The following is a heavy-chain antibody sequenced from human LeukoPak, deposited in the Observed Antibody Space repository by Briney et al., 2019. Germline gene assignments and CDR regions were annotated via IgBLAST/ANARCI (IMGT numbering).Heavy chain of an antibody. CDR2: INPNSGGT. J-gene: IGHJ4*02. D-gene: IGHD3-3*01. V-gene: IGHV1-2*02. Sequence: ASVKVSCKASGYTFTGYYIHWVRQAPGQGLEWMGSINPNSGGTNSAQKFQGRAAVTRDTSISTAYMELSSLRSDDTAVYYCARVGGVVKQFDYWGQGTLVTVSS. CDR3: ARVGGVVKQFDY. CDR1: GYTFTGYY.